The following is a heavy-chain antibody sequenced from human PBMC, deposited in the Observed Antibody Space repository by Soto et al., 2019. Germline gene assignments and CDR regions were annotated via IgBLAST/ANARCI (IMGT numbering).Heavy chain of an antibody. V-gene: IGHV1-18*01. CDR2: ISAYNGNT. Sequence: ASVKVSCKASGYTFTSYGISWVRQAPGQGLEWMGWISAYNGNTNYAQKLQGRVTMTTDTSTSTAYMELRSLRSDDTAVYYCARAPVTIFGVVIMLDYYYGMDVWGQGTTVTVSS. CDR3: ARAPVTIFGVVIMLDYYYGMDV. D-gene: IGHD3-3*01. CDR1: GYTFTSYG. J-gene: IGHJ6*02.